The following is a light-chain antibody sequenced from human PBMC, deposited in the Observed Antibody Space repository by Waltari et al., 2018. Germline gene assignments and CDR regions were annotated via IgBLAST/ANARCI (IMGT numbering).Light chain of an antibody. V-gene: IGLV7-46*01. Sequence: WFQQEPGQGPRTLIYHTSNKHSRTPARFSGSLLGGKAALTRAGAQPEDEAEYYCLLSYSASRLFCGGTKLTVL. CDR3: LLSYSASRL. J-gene: IGLJ2*01. CDR2: HTS.